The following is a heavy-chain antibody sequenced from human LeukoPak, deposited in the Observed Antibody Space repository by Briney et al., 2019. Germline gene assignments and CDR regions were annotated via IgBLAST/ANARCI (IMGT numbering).Heavy chain of an antibody. CDR1: AGSISTYY. CDR2: IYYSGGT. V-gene: IGHV4-59*01. CDR3: ARGGWYSSSWSFDY. J-gene: IGHJ4*02. Sequence: SECLSLTHTLAAGSISTYYWSCVRQPPGKGLEWIGYIYYSGGTNYNPSLKSRVTISVDTSKNQFSLKLSSVTAADTAVYYCARGGWYSSSWSFDYWGQGTLVTVSS. D-gene: IGHD6-13*01.